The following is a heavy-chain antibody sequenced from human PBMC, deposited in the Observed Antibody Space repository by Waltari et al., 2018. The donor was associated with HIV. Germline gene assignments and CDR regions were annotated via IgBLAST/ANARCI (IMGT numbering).Heavy chain of an antibody. CDR1: GGSISHSTYF. J-gene: IGHJ2*01. CDR3: ARHALRVGAAYWNFDL. Sequence: HLQLQESGPGLVKPSERLSLPCPVSGGSISHSTYFWGWIRQTPVKGLEWIGSISYSGTTYYNPSLKSRVTISVDTSKNQFSRKLSSVTTADTAVFYCARHALRVGAAYWNFDLWGRGTLVTVSS. CDR2: ISYSGTT. D-gene: IGHD1-26*01. V-gene: IGHV4-39*01.